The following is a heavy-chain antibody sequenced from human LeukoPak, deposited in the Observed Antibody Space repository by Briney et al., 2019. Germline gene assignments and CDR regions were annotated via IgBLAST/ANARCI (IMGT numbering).Heavy chain of an antibody. D-gene: IGHD6-19*01. J-gene: IGHJ4*02. V-gene: IGHV4-59*01. CDR1: GGSIGTYY. Sequence: SETLSLTCTVSGGSIGTYYWNWVRQPQGKGLEWIGYIFYSGSATYNPSLRSRVAISVDTAKNQFSLRLNSVTAADTAVYYCARAPNSGGLPLRLDCWGQGSVVTVSS. CDR3: ARAPNSGGLPLRLDC. CDR2: IFYSGSA.